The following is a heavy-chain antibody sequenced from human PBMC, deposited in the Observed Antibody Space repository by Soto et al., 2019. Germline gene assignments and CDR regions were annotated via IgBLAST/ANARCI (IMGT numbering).Heavy chain of an antibody. D-gene: IGHD3-9*01. J-gene: IGHJ4*02. Sequence: EESLRLSCAASGLTFIRYAMSWVLQAPWKGLEWVSAISGSGGSTYYADSVKGRFTISRDNSKNTLYLQMNSLRAEDTAVYYCAKSPRIRDILTGQTLEQYYFDYWGQGT. CDR2: ISGSGGST. CDR1: GLTFIRYA. CDR3: AKSPRIRDILTGQTLEQYYFDY. V-gene: IGHV3-23*01.